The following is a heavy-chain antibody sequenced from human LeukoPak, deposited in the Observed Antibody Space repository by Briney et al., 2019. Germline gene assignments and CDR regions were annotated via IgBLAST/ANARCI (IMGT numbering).Heavy chain of an antibody. CDR3: ARGMTYYYDSSGYSFDY. CDR1: GDSVSSGGYS. J-gene: IGHJ4*02. CDR2: IYHSGST. D-gene: IGHD3-22*01. V-gene: IGHV4-30-2*01. Sequence: SETLSLTCTVSGDSVSSGGYSWSWIRQPPGKGLEWIGYIYHSGSTYYNPSLKSRVTISVDRSKNQFSLKLSSVTAADTAVYYCARGMTYYYDSSGYSFDYWGQGTLVTVSS.